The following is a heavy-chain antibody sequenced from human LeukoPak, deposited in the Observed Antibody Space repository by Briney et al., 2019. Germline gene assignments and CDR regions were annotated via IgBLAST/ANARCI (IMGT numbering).Heavy chain of an antibody. J-gene: IGHJ3*02. D-gene: IGHD3-3*01. CDR3: ASFDFWSGSNNFDI. CDR1: GGSFSGYY. CDR2: INHSGST. V-gene: IGHV4-34*01. Sequence: SETLSLTCAVYGGSFSGYYWSWIRQPPGKGLEWMGEINHSGSTNYNPSLKSRVTISVDTSKNQFSLKLSSVTAADTAVYYCASFDFWSGSNNFDIWGQGTMVTVSS.